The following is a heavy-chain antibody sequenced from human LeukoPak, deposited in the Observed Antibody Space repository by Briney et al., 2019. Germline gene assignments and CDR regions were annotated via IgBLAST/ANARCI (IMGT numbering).Heavy chain of an antibody. J-gene: IGHJ4*02. D-gene: IGHD3-10*01. CDR2: ISDSGGKT. CDR1: GFTVSSSY. CDR3: ADFGSGSYCFDY. V-gene: IGHV3-23*01. Sequence: PGGSLRLSCAASGFTVSSSYMSWVRQAPGKGLEWVSHISDSGGKTYYADSVKGRFTISRDNSKNTLYLQMDSLRAEDTTIYYCADFGSGSYCFDYWGQGTLVTVSS.